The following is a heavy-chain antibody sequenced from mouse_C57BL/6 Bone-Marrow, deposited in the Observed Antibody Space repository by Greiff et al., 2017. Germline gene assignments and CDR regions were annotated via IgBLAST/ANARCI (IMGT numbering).Heavy chain of an antibody. CDR2: INYDGSST. CDR1: GFTFSDYY. J-gene: IGHJ3*01. Sequence: EVKLVESEGGLVQPGSSMKLSCTASGFTFSDYYMAWVRQVPEKGLEWVANINYDGSSTYYLDSLKSRFIISRDNAKNILYLQMSSLKSVDTATYYCAREGDDYEGFAYWVQGTLVTVSA. V-gene: IGHV5-16*01. CDR3: AREGDDYEGFAY. D-gene: IGHD2-4*01.